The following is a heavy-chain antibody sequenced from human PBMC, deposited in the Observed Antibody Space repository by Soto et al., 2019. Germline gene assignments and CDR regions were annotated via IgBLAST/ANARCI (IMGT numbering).Heavy chain of an antibody. CDR3: ARDPDSSGGFDY. CDR1: GFTFSSYA. D-gene: IGHD3-22*01. J-gene: IGHJ4*02. CDR2: ISYDGSNK. V-gene: IGHV3-30-3*01. Sequence: QVQLVESGGGVVQPGRSLRLSCAASGFTFSSYAMHWVRQAPGKGLEWVAVISYDGSNKYYADSVKGRFTISRDNSKNALYLQMNSLRGEDTAVYYCARDPDSSGGFDYWGQGTLVTVSS.